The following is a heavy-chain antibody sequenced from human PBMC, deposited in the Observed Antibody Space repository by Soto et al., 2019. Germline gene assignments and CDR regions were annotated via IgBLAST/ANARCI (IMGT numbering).Heavy chain of an antibody. CDR3: ARSIYDYIWGRINAFDI. CDR1: GGSISSGGYY. CDR2: IYYSGST. J-gene: IGHJ3*02. D-gene: IGHD3-16*01. V-gene: IGHV4-31*03. Sequence: SETPSLTCTVSGGSISSGGYYWSWIRQHPGKGLEWIGYIYYSGSTYYNPSLKSRVTISVDTSKNQFSLKLSSVTAADTAVYYCARSIYDYIWGRINAFDIWGQGTMVTVSS.